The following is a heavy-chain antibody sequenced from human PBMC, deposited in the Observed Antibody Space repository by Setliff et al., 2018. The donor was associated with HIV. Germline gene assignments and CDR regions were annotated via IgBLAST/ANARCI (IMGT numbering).Heavy chain of an antibody. CDR3: ARLESTSSDYFDY. Sequence: LSLTCAVYGGSFSAYYWSWIRQSPGKGLEVIGEIYHSGSTHYNPSLQSRVTMSVDKSKYQFSLKLSSVTAADTAVYYCARLESTSSDYFDYWGQGTLVTVSS. CDR1: GGSFSAYY. CDR2: IYHSGST. D-gene: IGHD6-6*01. V-gene: IGHV4-34*01. J-gene: IGHJ4*02.